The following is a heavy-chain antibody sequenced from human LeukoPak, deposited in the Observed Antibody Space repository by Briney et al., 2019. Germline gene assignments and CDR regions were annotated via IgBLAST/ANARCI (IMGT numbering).Heavy chain of an antibody. Sequence: PSETLSLTCTVSGGSISSSSYYWGWIRQPPGKGLVWIGSIYYSGSTYYNPSLKSRVTISVDTSKNQFSLKLSSVTAADTAVYYCAGEDCSGGSCYDDYWGQGTLVTVSS. CDR1: GGSISSSSYY. J-gene: IGHJ4*02. V-gene: IGHV4-39*07. CDR3: AGEDCSGGSCYDDY. CDR2: IYYSGST. D-gene: IGHD2-15*01.